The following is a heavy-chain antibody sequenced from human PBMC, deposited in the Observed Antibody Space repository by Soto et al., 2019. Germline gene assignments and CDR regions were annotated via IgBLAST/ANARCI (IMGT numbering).Heavy chain of an antibody. CDR2: ISYDGSNK. V-gene: IGHV3-30*18. D-gene: IGHD6-13*01. J-gene: IGHJ6*02. CDR3: AKYSSSWYLNYYYGMDV. CDR1: GFTFSSYG. Sequence: QVQLVESGGGVVQPGRSLRLSCAASGFTFSSYGMHWVRQAPGKGLEWVAVISYDGSNKYYADSVKGRFTISRDNSKNPLYLQMNSLRAEDTAVYYCAKYSSSWYLNYYYGMDVWGQGTTVTVSS.